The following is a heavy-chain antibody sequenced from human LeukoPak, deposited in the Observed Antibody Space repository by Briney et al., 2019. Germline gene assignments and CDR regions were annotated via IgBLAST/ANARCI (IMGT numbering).Heavy chain of an antibody. V-gene: IGHV3-48*03. D-gene: IGHD6-13*01. CDR2: ISLSGTTT. CDR3: AKDAAAVSGTVYMDV. CDR1: GFTLSSYA. Sequence: PGGSLRLSCAASGFTLSSYAMNWVRQAPGKGLEWLSHISLSGTTTHYADSVKGRFTISRDNTKNSLYQQMTSLRAEDTAFYYCAKDAAAVSGTVYMDVWGKGTTVTISS. J-gene: IGHJ6*03.